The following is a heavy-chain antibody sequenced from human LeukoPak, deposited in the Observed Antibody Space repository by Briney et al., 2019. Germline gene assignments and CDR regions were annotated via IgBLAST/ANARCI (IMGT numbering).Heavy chain of an antibody. V-gene: IGHV3-21*01. J-gene: IGHJ3*02. CDR2: ISGNNNI. D-gene: IGHD3-10*01. Sequence: GGSLRLSRAASGFTFSSYSMHWVRPPPGKGLEWVSSISGNNNIYRADSVKGRFTIYSNNPKSALYLHVNSLSDGHTPIYYCARDLRVWYGTAEIWGEGTLVTVHS. CDR1: GFTFSSYS. CDR3: ARDLRVWYGTAEI.